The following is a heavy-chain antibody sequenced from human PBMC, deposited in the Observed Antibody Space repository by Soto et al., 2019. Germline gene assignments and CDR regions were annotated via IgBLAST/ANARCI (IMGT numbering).Heavy chain of an antibody. J-gene: IGHJ6*03. Sequence: EVQLVESGGGLVQPGGSLRLSCAASGFTFSSYWMSWVRQAPGKGLEWVANIKQDGSEKYYVDSVKGRFTISRDNAKNSLYQQMNSLRAEDTAVYYCARWRGCTNGVCFVRYYYYMDVWGKGTTVTVSS. V-gene: IGHV3-7*01. D-gene: IGHD2-8*01. CDR1: GFTFSSYW. CDR2: IKQDGSEK. CDR3: ARWRGCTNGVCFVRYYYYMDV.